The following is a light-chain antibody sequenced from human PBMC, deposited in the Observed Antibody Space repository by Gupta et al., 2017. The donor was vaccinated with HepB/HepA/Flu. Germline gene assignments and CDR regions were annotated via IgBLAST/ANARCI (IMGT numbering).Light chain of an antibody. V-gene: IGKV2-28*01. CDR1: QSLLHSNGNQY. Sequence: DFEMTQSLSFLTVCLCERDSIHCRSSQSLLHSNGNQYLDWYLQKAGPPPQLLIYLGSIRDSGVPDRFSGRGSGTDFTLNISRVEAEDVGFYYCMQCRQSPWTFGQGTKVEI. CDR3: MQCRQSPWT. CDR2: LGS. J-gene: IGKJ1*01.